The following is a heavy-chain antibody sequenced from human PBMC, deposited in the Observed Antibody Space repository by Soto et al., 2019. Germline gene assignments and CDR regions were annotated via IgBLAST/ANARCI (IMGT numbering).Heavy chain of an antibody. J-gene: IGHJ5*02. CDR1: GGSISSSSYY. CDR3: AGLIAATGRRVDP. Sequence: SETLSLTCTVSGGSISSSSYYWGWIRQPPGKGLEWIGSIYYSGSTYYNPSLKSRVTISVDTSKNQFYLKLSSVTAADTAVYYCAGLIAATGRRVDPWGQGTLVTVSS. D-gene: IGHD6-13*01. V-gene: IGHV4-39*01. CDR2: IYYSGST.